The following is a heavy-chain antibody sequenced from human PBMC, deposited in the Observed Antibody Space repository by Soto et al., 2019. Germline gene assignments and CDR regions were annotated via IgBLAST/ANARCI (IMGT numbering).Heavy chain of an antibody. Sequence: PGGSLRLSCAASGFTFSSYAMSWVRQAPGKGLEWVSAISGSGGSTYYADSVKGRFTISRDNSKNTLYLQMNSLRAEDTAVYYCARAEADDYYYYGMDVWGQGTTVTVSS. J-gene: IGHJ6*02. CDR1: GFTFSSYA. CDR2: ISGSGGST. V-gene: IGHV3-23*01. D-gene: IGHD6-19*01. CDR3: ARAEADDYYYYGMDV.